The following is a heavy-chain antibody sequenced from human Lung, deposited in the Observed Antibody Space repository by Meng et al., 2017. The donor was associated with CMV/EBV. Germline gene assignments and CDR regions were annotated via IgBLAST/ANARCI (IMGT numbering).Heavy chain of an antibody. CDR3: ARMPKWLGAHLDY. CDR2: IYSGGST. V-gene: IGHV3-66*02. Sequence: GGSLRLSXAASGFTVSSNYMSWVRQAPGKGLEWVSVIYSGGSTYYADSVKGRFTISRDNSKNTLYLQMNSLRAEDTAVYYCARMPKWLGAHLDYWGQGTQVTVSS. CDR1: GFTVSSNY. D-gene: IGHD6-19*01. J-gene: IGHJ4*02.